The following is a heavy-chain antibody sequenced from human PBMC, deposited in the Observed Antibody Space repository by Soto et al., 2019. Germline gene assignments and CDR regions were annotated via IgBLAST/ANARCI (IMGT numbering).Heavy chain of an antibody. J-gene: IGHJ4*02. CDR3: ATATYDSSGYYYDY. D-gene: IGHD3-22*01. CDR1: GYTLTELS. CDR2: FDPEDGET. V-gene: IGHV1-24*01. Sequence: ASVKVSCKVSGYTLTELSMHWVRQAPGKGLEWMGGFDPEDGETIYAQKFQGRVTMTEDTSTDTAYMELSSLRSEDTAVYYCATATYDSSGYYYDYWGQGTLVTVSS.